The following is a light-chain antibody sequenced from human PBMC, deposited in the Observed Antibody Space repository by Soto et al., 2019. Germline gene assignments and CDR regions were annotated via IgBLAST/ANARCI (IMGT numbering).Light chain of an antibody. J-gene: IGLJ2*01. CDR3: SSYTFTNTPVV. V-gene: IGLV2-14*01. CDR1: SSDVGGHNS. CDR2: EVG. Sequence: QSALTQPASVSGSPGQSITISCTGTSSDVGGHNSVSWYQQHPGQAPKLLIYEVGHRPSGVSNRFSGSKSGNTASLTISGLQAEDEADYYCSSYTFTNTPVVFGGGTKLTVL.